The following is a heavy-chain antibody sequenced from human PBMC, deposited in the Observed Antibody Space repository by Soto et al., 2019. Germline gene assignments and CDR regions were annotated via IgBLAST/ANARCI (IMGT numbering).Heavy chain of an antibody. V-gene: IGHV1-46*01. CDR1: GYIFTNHY. J-gene: IGHJ4*02. Sequence: ASVKVSCKASGYIFTNHYIHWVRQAPGQGLEWMGIINPSGGSTNYLQKFQGRITMTRDTSTSTVYMELSSLRSEDTAVYFCARADYYDSSGFYYDCGGQGSLVTVS. CDR2: INPSGGST. CDR3: ARADYYDSSGFYYDC. D-gene: IGHD3-22*01.